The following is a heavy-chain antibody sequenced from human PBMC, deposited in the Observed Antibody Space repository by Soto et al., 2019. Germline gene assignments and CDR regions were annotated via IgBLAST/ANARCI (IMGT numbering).Heavy chain of an antibody. CDR1: GFSLSTSGVG. V-gene: IGHV2-5*02. Sequence: SGPTLVNPTQTLTLTCTFSGFSLSTSGVGVGWIRQPPGKAREWLALIYWDDDKRYSPSLKGGLTITKDTSKNQGGLTMTNMDPVDTATYYCAHRRQQLKPLDYFDYWGQGTLVTVSS. D-gene: IGHD6-13*01. CDR2: IYWDDDK. J-gene: IGHJ4*02. CDR3: AHRRQQLKPLDYFDY.